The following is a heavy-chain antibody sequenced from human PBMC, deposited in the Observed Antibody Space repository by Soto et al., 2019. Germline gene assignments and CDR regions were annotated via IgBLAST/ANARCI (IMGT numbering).Heavy chain of an antibody. CDR1: GGSISSYY. J-gene: IGHJ4*02. CDR2: IYYSGST. D-gene: IGHD6-19*01. V-gene: IGHV4-59*08. CDR3: ARHFGSGWIFDY. Sequence: SETLSLTCTVSGGSISSYYWSWIRQPPGKGLEWIGYIYYSGSTNYNPSLKSRVTISVDTSKNQFSLKLSSVTAADTAVYYCARHFGSGWIFDYWGQGTLVTVS.